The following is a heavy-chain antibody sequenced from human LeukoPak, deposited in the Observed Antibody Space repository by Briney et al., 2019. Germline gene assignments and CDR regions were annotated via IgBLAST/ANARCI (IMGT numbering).Heavy chain of an antibody. CDR2: IYPGDSDT. V-gene: IGHV5-51*01. CDR3: ARGDSGSYFPYYYYMDV. CDR1: GYSFTSYW. D-gene: IGHD1-26*01. Sequence: GESLKISCKGSGYSFTSYWIGWVRQMPGKGLEWMGIIYPGDSDTRYSPSFQGQVTISADKSISTAYLQWSSLKASDTAMYYRARGDSGSYFPYYYYMDVWGKGTTVTVSS. J-gene: IGHJ6*03.